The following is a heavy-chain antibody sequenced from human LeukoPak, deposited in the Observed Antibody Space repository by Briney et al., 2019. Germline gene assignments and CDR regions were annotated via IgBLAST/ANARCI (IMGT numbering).Heavy chain of an antibody. V-gene: IGHV3-20*04. D-gene: IGHD3-22*01. CDR3: ARDRDSSGYSNDAFDI. J-gene: IGHJ3*02. Sequence: GGSLRLSCAASGFTFDDYGMSWVRQAAGKGLKWVSGIYWNGGSTGYADSVKGRFTISRDNAKNSLYLQMNSLRAEDTALYYCARDRDSSGYSNDAFDIWGQGTMVTVSS. CDR2: IYWNGGST. CDR1: GFTFDDYG.